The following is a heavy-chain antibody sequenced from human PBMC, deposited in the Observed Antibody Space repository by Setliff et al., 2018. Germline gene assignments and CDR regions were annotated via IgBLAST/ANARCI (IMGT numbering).Heavy chain of an antibody. CDR2: FNPEDDEI. Sequence: GASVKVSCKVSGSTLTELTMYWVRQAPGKGLEWMGSFNPEDDEIIYAQKFLGRVTITRDTTASTAYMELRSLTSEDTAIYYCARGDVYSGSYYHFDYWGQGTLVTVSS. J-gene: IGHJ4*02. CDR3: ARGDVYSGSYYHFDY. CDR1: GSTLTELT. V-gene: IGHV1-24*01. D-gene: IGHD1-26*01.